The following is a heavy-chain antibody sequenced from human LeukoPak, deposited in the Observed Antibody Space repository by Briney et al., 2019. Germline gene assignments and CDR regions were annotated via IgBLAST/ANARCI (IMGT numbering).Heavy chain of an antibody. J-gene: IGHJ4*02. CDR3: AREFPVKDYYDSRGYFDY. CDR1: GGSISSSSYY. D-gene: IGHD3-22*01. CDR2: IYYSGST. V-gene: IGHV4-39*07. Sequence: PSETLFLTCTVSGGSISSSSYYWGWIRQPPGKGLEWIGSIYYSGSTYYNPSLKSRVTISVDTSKNQFSLKLSSVTAADTAVYYCAREFPVKDYYDSRGYFDYWGQGTLVTVSS.